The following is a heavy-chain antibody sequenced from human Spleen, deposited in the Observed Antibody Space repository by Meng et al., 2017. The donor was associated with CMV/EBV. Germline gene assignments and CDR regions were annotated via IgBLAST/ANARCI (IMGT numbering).Heavy chain of an antibody. Sequence: SVKVSCKASGHGFTTYSINWVRQAPGQGLEWMGGIIPILGIANYAQKFQGRVTITADKSTSTAYMELSSLRSEDTAVYYCAAGYSGYDYGSGVGDYWGQGTLVTVSS. CDR1: GHGFTTYS. D-gene: IGHD5-12*01. V-gene: IGHV1-69*10. CDR2: IIPILGIA. CDR3: AAGYSGYDYGSGVGDY. J-gene: IGHJ4*02.